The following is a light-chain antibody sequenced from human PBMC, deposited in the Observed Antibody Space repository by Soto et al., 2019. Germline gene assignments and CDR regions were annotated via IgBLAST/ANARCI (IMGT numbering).Light chain of an antibody. CDR3: SSTAGNNNLV. CDR2: EVS. J-gene: IGLJ3*02. V-gene: IGLV2-8*01. CDR1: SSDVGGHNY. Sequence: QSVLTQSPSASGSPGQSVTISCTGTSSDVGGHNYVSWYQHHPGKAPKLFIYEVSKRPSGVPDRFSGSKSGNTASLTVSGLQAEDEAVYYCSSTAGNNNLVFGGGTKLTVL.